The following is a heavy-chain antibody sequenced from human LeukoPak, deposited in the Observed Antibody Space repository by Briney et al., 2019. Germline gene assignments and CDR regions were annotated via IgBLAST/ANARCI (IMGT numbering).Heavy chain of an antibody. CDR2: VNLNGDT. J-gene: IGHJ4*02. CDR1: YGSITNTNY. V-gene: IGHV4-4*02. Sequence: SGSLSLTCGVSYGSITNTNYWTGLRPPPGKGLEWIGEVNLNGDTDYTPYLKCRVDISVDKFENHMPLQLTSETAADTDVYYCAREGGPYRRLDYSGQGIMVTVSS. D-gene: IGHD3-16*02. CDR3: AREGGPYRRLDY.